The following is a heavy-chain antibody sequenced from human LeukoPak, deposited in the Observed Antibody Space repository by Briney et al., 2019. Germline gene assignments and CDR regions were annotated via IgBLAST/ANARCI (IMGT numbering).Heavy chain of an antibody. J-gene: IGHJ4*02. V-gene: IGHV3-48*01. CDR1: GFTFSSYS. D-gene: IGHD2-15*01. Sequence: GGSLRLSCAASGFTFSSYSMNWARQAPGKGLEWVSYISYSSSTIYYADSVKGRFTISRDNGKNSLYLQMNSLRAEDTAVYYCAREDEIVVVVAARQPFDYWGQGTLVTVSS. CDR2: ISYSSSTI. CDR3: AREDEIVVVVAARQPFDY.